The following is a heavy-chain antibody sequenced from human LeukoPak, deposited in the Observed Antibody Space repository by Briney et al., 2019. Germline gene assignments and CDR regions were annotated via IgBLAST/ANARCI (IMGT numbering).Heavy chain of an antibody. CDR2: INPNSGGT. J-gene: IGHJ6*02. CDR3: ARDMYCSSTSCYLYYYYGMDV. D-gene: IGHD2-2*01. CDR1: GYTFTGYY. V-gene: IGHV1-2*02. Sequence: ASVKVSCKASGYTFTGYYMHWVRQAPGQGLEWMGWINPNSGGTNYAQKFQGRVTMTRDTSISTAYMELSRLRSDDTAVYYCARDMYCSSTSCYLYYYYGMDVWGQGTTVTVSS.